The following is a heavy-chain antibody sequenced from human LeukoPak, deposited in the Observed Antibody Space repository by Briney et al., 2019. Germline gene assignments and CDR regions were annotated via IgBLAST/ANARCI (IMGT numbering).Heavy chain of an antibody. CDR3: ARGDDYSNYGDY. Sequence: PSETLSLTCAVYGGSFSGYYWSWIRQPPGKGLEWIGEINHSGSTNYNPSLKSRVTISVDTSKNQFSLKLGSVTAADTAVYYCARGDDYSNYGDYWGQGTLVTVSS. V-gene: IGHV4-34*01. D-gene: IGHD4-11*01. J-gene: IGHJ4*02. CDR2: INHSGST. CDR1: GGSFSGYY.